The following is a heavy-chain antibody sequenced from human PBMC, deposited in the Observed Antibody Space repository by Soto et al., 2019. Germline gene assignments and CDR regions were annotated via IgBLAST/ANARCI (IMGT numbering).Heavy chain of an antibody. CDR2: ISAYNGST. CDR3: ARGYDYAWGSFRYHFDY. Sequence: ASVKVSCKASGYTFTSYGISWVRQAPGQGLEWMGWISAYNGSTNYAQKFQGGVTMTTDTSTSTVYMELSSLRSEDTAVYYCARGYDYAWGSFRYHFDYWGQGTQVTVSS. J-gene: IGHJ4*02. V-gene: IGHV1-18*01. CDR1: GYTFTSYG. D-gene: IGHD3-16*02.